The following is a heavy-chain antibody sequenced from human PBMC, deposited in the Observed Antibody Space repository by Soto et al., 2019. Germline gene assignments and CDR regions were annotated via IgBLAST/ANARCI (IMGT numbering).Heavy chain of an antibody. CDR3: AHPRGYGVFDAYDF. CDR2: IGNSGSDT. J-gene: IGHJ3*01. D-gene: IGHD4-17*01. Sequence: EVQLLESGGGLVQPGGSLRLSCAASGFTFSTYAMSWVRQAPGKGLEWVSAIGNSGSDTYHADSVKGRFTISRENSLSKLYLQMNSLRTGGPAVYYCAHPRGYGVFDAYDFWGQGAMVTVSS. CDR1: GFTFSTYA. V-gene: IGHV3-23*05.